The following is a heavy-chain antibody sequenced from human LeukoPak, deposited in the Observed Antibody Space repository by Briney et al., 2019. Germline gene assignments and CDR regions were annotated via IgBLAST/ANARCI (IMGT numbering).Heavy chain of an antibody. D-gene: IGHD6-13*01. CDR2: ISSSSSTI. V-gene: IGHV3-48*01. CDR3: ARGQGSSWSYYYYYMDV. Sequence: GGSLRLSCAAPGFTFNSYAMNWVRQAPGKGLEWVSYISSSSSTIYYADSVKGRFTISRDNAKNSLYLQMNSLRAEDTAVYYCARGQGSSWSYYYYYMDVWGKGTTVTVSS. J-gene: IGHJ6*03. CDR1: GFTFNSYA.